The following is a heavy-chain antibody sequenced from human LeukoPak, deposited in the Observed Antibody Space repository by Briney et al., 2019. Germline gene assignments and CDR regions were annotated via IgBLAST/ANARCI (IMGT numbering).Heavy chain of an antibody. Sequence: SVKVSCKASGGTFSSYAISWVRQAPGQGLEWMGRIIPIFGTANYAQKFQGRVTITTDEPTSTAYLELSSLRSEDTAVYYCASLQVQLGIIGSLDYWGQGTLVSVSS. D-gene: IGHD1-1*01. J-gene: IGHJ4*02. V-gene: IGHV1-69*05. CDR2: IIPIFGTA. CDR3: ASLQVQLGIIGSLDY. CDR1: GGTFSSYA.